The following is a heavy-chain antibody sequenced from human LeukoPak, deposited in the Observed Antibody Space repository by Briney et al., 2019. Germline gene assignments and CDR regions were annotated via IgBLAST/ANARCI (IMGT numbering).Heavy chain of an antibody. CDR1: GGSISSGSYW. CDR2: HYYSGNT. Sequence: SETLSLTCTVSGGSISSGSYWWSWIRQHPERGLEWIGYHYYSGNTYYNPSLKSRVTISVDTSKNQFSLKLSSVTAADTAVYYCARDGYSSSWGGNWFDPWGQGTLVTVSS. D-gene: IGHD6-13*01. CDR3: ARDGYSSSWGGNWFDP. V-gene: IGHV4-31*03. J-gene: IGHJ5*02.